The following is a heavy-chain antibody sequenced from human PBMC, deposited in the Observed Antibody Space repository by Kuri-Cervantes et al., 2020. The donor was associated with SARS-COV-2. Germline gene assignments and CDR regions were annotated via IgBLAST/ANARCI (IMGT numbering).Heavy chain of an antibody. Sequence: ASVKVSCKASGYAFNNYGINWVRQAPGQGLEWMGWISPYNGDTKYEENFQGRVTMTTDTSTNTAYMDLTSLRLDDTAVYYCARDSYNWNYFRTYYYYGMDVWGQGTTVTVSS. CDR3: ARDSYNWNYFRTYYYYGMDV. V-gene: IGHV1-18*01. J-gene: IGHJ6*02. D-gene: IGHD1-7*01. CDR2: ISPYNGDT. CDR1: GYAFNNYG.